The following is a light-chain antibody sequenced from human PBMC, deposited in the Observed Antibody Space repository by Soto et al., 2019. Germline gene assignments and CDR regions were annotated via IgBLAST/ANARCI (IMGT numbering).Light chain of an antibody. Sequence: DIQMTQSPSSLSASVGDRVTITCQASQDISNYLNWYQQKSGKATKLLIYDASNLETWVPSRFSGSGSGTDFTFTISSLQPEDIATYYFQQYDNLYTFGQGTKLEIK. CDR2: DAS. CDR1: QDISNY. V-gene: IGKV1-33*01. CDR3: QQYDNLYT. J-gene: IGKJ2*01.